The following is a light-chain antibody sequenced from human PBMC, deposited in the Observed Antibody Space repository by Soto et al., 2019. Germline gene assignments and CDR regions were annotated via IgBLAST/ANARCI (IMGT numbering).Light chain of an antibody. CDR1: QTISSNY. CDR2: GTS. J-gene: IGKJ1*01. Sequence: EIVLTQSPGTLSVSPGERATLSCRASQTISSNYVAWYQQKPGQAPRLLIYGTSTRATGIPDRFSGSGSATDFTLIISRVAPEDFAVYYCQQYVISPRTFGQGTKVEIK. V-gene: IGKV3-20*01. CDR3: QQYVISPRT.